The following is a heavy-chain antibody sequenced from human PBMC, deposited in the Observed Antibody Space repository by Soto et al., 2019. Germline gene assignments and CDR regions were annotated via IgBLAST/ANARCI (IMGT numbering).Heavy chain of an antibody. CDR1: GGTFSSYA. CDR3: ATCYDFWNLEGWRVGSKYGMAV. J-gene: IGHJ6*02. V-gene: IGHV1-69*01. Sequence: QVQLVQSGAEVKKPGSSVKVSCKASGGTFSSYAISWVRQAPGQGLEWMGGIIPIFGTANYAQKFQGRVTITADESTSTAYMELSSLRSEDTAVYYCATCYDFWNLEGWRVGSKYGMAVWGQGTTVTVS. CDR2: IIPIFGTA. D-gene: IGHD3-3*01.